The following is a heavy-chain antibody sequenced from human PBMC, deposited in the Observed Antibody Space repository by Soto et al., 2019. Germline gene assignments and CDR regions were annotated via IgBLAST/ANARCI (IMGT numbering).Heavy chain of an antibody. CDR2: IYYSGRN. V-gene: IGHV4-39*01. Sequence: QLQLQESGTGLVKPSETLSLTCIVSGGSISSSGYYWGWIRQPPGKGLQWIGSIYYSGRNNYNPSNRSRVTIFGDMSKNQFSLKLSSVTAADTAVYFCARRYTSRAGDYFDSWGQGTMVSVSS. CDR3: ARRYTSRAGDYFDS. J-gene: IGHJ4*02. CDR1: GGSISSSGYY. D-gene: IGHD5-12*01.